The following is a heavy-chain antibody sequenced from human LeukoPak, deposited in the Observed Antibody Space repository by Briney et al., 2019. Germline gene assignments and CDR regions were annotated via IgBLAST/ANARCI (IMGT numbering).Heavy chain of an antibody. D-gene: IGHD3-10*01. V-gene: IGHV3-23*01. J-gene: IGHJ4*02. Sequence: PGGSLRLSCAASGFTFRSYAMSWVRQAPGKGLDWVSGISDSGGSTYYADSVKGRFTISRDNSKNSLYLQMNSLRAEDTAVYYCARDRSPIDTMVRGVTEFDYWGQGTLVTVSS. CDR2: ISDSGGST. CDR3: ARDRSPIDTMVRGVTEFDY. CDR1: GFTFRSYA.